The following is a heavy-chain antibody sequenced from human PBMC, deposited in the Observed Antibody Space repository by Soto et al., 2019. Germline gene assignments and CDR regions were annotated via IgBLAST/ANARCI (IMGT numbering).Heavy chain of an antibody. D-gene: IGHD1-26*01. Sequence: GGSLRLSCEASGFTFSSDTMHWVRQAPGKGLEWVAVLAYDGITRSYADSVKGRFTISRDNSKNTLYLQMNSLRPEDTAMYFCARAVGGNYYFDYWGQGTLVTVSS. CDR3: ARAVGGNYYFDY. CDR2: LAYDGITR. V-gene: IGHV3-30*04. CDR1: GFTFSSDT. J-gene: IGHJ4*02.